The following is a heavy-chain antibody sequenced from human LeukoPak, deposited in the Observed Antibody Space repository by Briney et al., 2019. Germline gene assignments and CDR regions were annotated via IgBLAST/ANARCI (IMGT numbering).Heavy chain of an antibody. CDR1: SESFSGYF. D-gene: IGHD3-10*01. CDR3: AKGVWEGSGNV. J-gene: IGHJ4*02. CDR2: INYSGST. Sequence: SETVSLTCAIYSESFSGYFWSWIRQPPGKGLEWIGEINYSGSTNYNPSLKSRVTISVDTSKNQSSLKLSSVTAADTALYYCAKGVWEGSGNVWGQGTLVTVSS. V-gene: IGHV4-34*01.